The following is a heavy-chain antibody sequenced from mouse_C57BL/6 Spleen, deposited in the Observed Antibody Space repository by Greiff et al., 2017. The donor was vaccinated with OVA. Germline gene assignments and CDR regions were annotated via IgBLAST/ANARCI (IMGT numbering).Heavy chain of an antibody. CDR3: TKLGYAMDY. Sequence: EVKLQESGEGLVKPGGSLKLSCAASGFTFSSYAMSWVRQTPEKRLEWVAYISSGGDYIYYADTVKGRFTISSDTARNTLYLQMSSLKSEDTAMYYCTKLGYAMDYWGQGTSVTVSA. CDR1: GFTFSSYA. J-gene: IGHJ4*01. D-gene: IGHD4-1*01. CDR2: ISSGGDYI. V-gene: IGHV5-9-1*02.